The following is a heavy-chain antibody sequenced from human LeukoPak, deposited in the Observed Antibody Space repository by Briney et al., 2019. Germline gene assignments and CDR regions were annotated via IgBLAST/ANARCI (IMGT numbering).Heavy chain of an antibody. Sequence: SETLSLTCTVSGGSISSYYWSWIRQPAGKGLEWIGRIYTSGSTNYNPSLKSRVTMSADTSKNQFSLKLSSVTAADTAVYYCARGMRVPAAMAFDYWGQGTLVTVSS. CDR3: ARGMRVPAAMAFDY. CDR2: IYTSGST. CDR1: GGSISSYY. V-gene: IGHV4-4*07. D-gene: IGHD2-2*01. J-gene: IGHJ4*02.